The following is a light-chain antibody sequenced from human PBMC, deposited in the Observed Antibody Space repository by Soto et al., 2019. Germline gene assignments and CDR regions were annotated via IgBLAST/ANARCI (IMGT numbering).Light chain of an antibody. Sequence: EIVLTQSPGTLSLSPGERATLSCRASQSVSSTYLGWYQQKPGQAPRLLISGASSRATGIPDRFSGSGSGTDFTLTISRLAPEDFEVYYCQQYGSIHFAFGTGTKVDI. CDR1: QSVSSTY. CDR3: QQYGSIHFA. J-gene: IGKJ3*01. CDR2: GAS. V-gene: IGKV3-20*01.